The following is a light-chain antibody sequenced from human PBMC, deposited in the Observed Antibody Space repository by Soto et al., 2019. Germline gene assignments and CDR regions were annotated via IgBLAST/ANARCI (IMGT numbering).Light chain of an antibody. V-gene: IGKV1-39*01. CDR2: AAS. CDR3: QQYNNWPPIT. CDR1: QSISTY. J-gene: IGKJ5*01. Sequence: DIRVTQSAYSLSASVGDRVTITCRASQSISTYLHWYQQKPGKAPNLPIYAASTLQSGVPSRFSGSGSGTDFTLTISSLQPEDFAVYYCQQYNNWPPITFGQGTRLAIK.